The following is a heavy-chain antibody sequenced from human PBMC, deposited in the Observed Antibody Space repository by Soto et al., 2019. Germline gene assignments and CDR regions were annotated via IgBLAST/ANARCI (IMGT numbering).Heavy chain of an antibody. J-gene: IGHJ6*02. D-gene: IGHD2-15*01. V-gene: IGHV3-23*01. Sequence: GGSLRLSCAASGFTFSSYAMSWVRQAPGKGLEWVSAISGSGGSTYYADSVKGRFTISRDNSKNTLYLQMNSLRAEDTAVYYCAKDLNNEEGYCSGGSCYSYYYYGMDVWGQGTTVTVSS. CDR2: ISGSGGST. CDR1: GFTFSSYA. CDR3: AKDLNNEEGYCSGGSCYSYYYYGMDV.